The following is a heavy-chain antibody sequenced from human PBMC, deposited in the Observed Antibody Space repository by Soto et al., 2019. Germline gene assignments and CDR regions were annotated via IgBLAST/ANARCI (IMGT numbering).Heavy chain of an antibody. Sequence: LSCAASGFTFSNSWMSWVRQAPGKGLEWVANMNQDGSEKYYVDSVKGRFTISRDNAKNSLYLQMNSLRAEDTAVYYCAKYSGSYSFESWGQGALVTVSS. CDR1: GFTFSNSW. V-gene: IGHV3-7*03. CDR3: AKYSGSYSFES. J-gene: IGHJ4*02. D-gene: IGHD1-26*01. CDR2: MNQDGSEK.